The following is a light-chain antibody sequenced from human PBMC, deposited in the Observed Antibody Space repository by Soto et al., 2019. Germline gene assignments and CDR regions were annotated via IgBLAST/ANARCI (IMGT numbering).Light chain of an antibody. V-gene: IGLV4-60*02. CDR2: LDRSGSY. CDR3: ETWYSNTHKV. Sequence: QAVVPQSSSASASLGSSAKLTCILSSGHSTYIIAWHQQQPGKAPRFLMTLDRSGSYNRGSGVPDRFSGSSSGADRYLTISNLQFEDEGDYYCETWYSNTHKVLGGGTKLTVL. CDR1: SGHSTYI. J-gene: IGLJ3*02.